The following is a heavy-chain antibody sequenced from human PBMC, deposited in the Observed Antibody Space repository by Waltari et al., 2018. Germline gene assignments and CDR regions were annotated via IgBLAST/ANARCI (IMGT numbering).Heavy chain of an antibody. V-gene: IGHV4-34*01. D-gene: IGHD6-13*01. CDR2: INHSGST. Sequence: QVQLQQWGAGLLKPSETLSLTCAVYGGSFSGYYWRWIRQPPGKGLEWIGEINHSGSTNYNPSLKSRVTISVDTSKNQFSLKLSSVTAADTAVYYCARGGPNIAAAGILLFSNWGQGTLVTVSS. CDR1: GGSFSGYY. J-gene: IGHJ4*02. CDR3: ARGGPNIAAAGILLFSN.